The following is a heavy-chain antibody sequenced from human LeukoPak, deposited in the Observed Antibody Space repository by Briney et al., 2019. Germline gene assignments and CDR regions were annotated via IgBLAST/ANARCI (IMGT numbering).Heavy chain of an antibody. J-gene: IGHJ5*02. Sequence: PGGSLRLSCAASGFTVSSNYMSWVRQAPGKGLEWVSVIYSGGSTYYADSVKGRFTISRDNAKNSLYLQMNSLRDEDTAVYYCARDRETYYDYVWGSYTENWFDPWGQGTLVTVSS. V-gene: IGHV3-66*01. CDR1: GFTVSSNY. CDR3: ARDRETYYDYVWGSYTENWFDP. D-gene: IGHD3-16*01. CDR2: IYSGGST.